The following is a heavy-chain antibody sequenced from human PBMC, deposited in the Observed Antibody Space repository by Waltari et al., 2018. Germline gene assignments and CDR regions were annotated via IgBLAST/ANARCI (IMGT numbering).Heavy chain of an antibody. D-gene: IGHD2-15*01. CDR1: GLIFSRCH. J-gene: IGHJ6*02. V-gene: IGHV3-30*03. Sequence: QVQLVESGGGVVQPGRSLRLSGAAPGLIFSRCHCHWVRQAPGKGLEWVARISNEGSRKDYADSVKGRFIISRDNSKNTLYLQMDSLRPEDSAMYYCVRRRPCSGDMCYGLDVWGQGTTVTVSS. CDR2: ISNEGSRK. CDR3: VRRRPCSGDMCYGLDV.